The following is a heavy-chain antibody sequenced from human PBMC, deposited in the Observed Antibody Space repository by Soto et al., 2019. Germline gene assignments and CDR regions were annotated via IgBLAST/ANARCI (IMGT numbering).Heavy chain of an antibody. CDR1: GGTFSSYA. Sequence: ASVKVSCKASGGTFSSYAISWVRQAPGQGLEWMGWISAYNGNTNYAQKLQGRVTMTTDTSTSTAYMELRSLRSDDTAVYYCARDGADSDYYYGVDVWGQGTTVTVSS. CDR2: ISAYNGNT. J-gene: IGHJ6*01. D-gene: IGHD3-16*01. CDR3: ARDGADSDYYYGVDV. V-gene: IGHV1-18*01.